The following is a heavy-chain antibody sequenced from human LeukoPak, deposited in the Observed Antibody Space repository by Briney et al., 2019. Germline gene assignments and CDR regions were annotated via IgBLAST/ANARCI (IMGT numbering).Heavy chain of an antibody. Sequence: SVNVSCKASGGTFSSYAISWVRQAPGQGLEWMGGIIPIFGTANYAQKFQGRVTITADESTSTAYMELSSLRSEDTAVYYCARDRYYGSGFNGGYGMDVWGKGTTVTVSS. CDR2: IIPIFGTA. J-gene: IGHJ6*04. V-gene: IGHV1-69*13. D-gene: IGHD3-10*01. CDR3: ARDRYYGSGFNGGYGMDV. CDR1: GGTFSSYA.